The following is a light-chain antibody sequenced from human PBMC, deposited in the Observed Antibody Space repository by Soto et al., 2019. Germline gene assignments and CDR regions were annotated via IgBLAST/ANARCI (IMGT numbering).Light chain of an antibody. J-gene: IGKJ5*01. V-gene: IGKV3-11*01. Sequence: IVLTQSPATLSLSPGEGATLSCRSSQSVATRLAWYQQKPGQAPRLLIYDISTRAPGIPARFSGSGSAADFTLTISSLEPEYSALYHCQQRSHWPPITFGQGTRLEI. CDR1: QSVATR. CDR2: DIS. CDR3: QQRSHWPPIT.